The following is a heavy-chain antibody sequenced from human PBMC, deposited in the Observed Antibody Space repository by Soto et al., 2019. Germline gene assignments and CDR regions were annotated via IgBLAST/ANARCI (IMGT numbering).Heavy chain of an antibody. CDR2: ISSSSSYI. CDR3: ARDGVTGTTGNDYYYYYYMDV. J-gene: IGHJ6*03. CDR1: GFTFSSYS. Sequence: GGSLRLSCGASGFTFSSYSMNWVRQAPGKGLEWVSSISSSSSYIYYADSVKGRFTISRDNAKNSLYLQMNSLRAEDTAVYYCARDGVTGTTGNDYYYYYYMDVWGKGTTVTVSS. V-gene: IGHV3-21*01. D-gene: IGHD1-7*01.